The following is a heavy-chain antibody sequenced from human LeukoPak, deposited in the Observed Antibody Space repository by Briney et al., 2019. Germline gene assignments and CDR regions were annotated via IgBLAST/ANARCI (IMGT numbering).Heavy chain of an antibody. J-gene: IGHJ4*02. CDR2: IYHSGST. D-gene: IGHD6-19*01. CDR3: ARGRAVAGTDY. V-gene: IGHV4-30-2*01. Sequence: SETLSLTCAVSGGSISSGGYSWSWIRQPPGKGLEWIGYIYHSGSTYYSPSLKSRVTISVDRSKNQFSLKLSSVTAADTAVYYCARGRAVAGTDYWGQGTLVTVSS. CDR1: GGSISSGGYS.